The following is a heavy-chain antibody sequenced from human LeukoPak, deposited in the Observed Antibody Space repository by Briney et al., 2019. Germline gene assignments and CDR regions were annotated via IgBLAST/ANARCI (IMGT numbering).Heavy chain of an antibody. J-gene: IGHJ5*01. CDR3: ARDRGRSWYRRDGWGLDS. Sequence: GRSLRLSCAASGLTFNDYYTSWIRQPPGKGMEWIAYIRVSGGTTYYVDSVKGRCTISRDNVKNSLYLQMNNARVDDTAVYYCARDRGRSWYRRDGWGLDSWGHGTLVTVS. CDR2: IRVSGGTT. D-gene: IGHD2-15*01. V-gene: IGHV3-11*01. CDR1: GLTFNDYY.